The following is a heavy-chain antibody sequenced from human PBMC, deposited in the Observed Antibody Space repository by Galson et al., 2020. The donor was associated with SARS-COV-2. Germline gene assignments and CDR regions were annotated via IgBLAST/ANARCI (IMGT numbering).Heavy chain of an antibody. CDR1: GFSFSSFG. J-gene: IGHJ4*02. CDR2: ISYDGHTK. CDR3: TKDRPCSGYGTLDH. V-gene: IGHV3-30*18. D-gene: IGHD5-12*01. Sequence: GGSLRLSCAASGFSFSSFGMHWVRQAPGKGLEWVALISYDGHTKHYADSVKGRFTISRDNSNSTVCLQMTSLRVDDTAVYYCTKDRPCSGYGTLDHWGQGTLVTVSS.